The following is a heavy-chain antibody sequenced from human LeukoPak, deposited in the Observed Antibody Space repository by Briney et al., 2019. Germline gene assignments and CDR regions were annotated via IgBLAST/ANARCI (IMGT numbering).Heavy chain of an antibody. CDR3: ARGRGLNFVVVPAIFDY. Sequence: PGGSLKLSCEASGFVYENYGMTWVRQVPGKGLEWLCGINWNGGKIVYADSVEGRFTISGDNARTSVYLQMNNLRGEDTALYYCARGRGLNFVVVPAIFDYWGQGTLVTVSS. J-gene: IGHJ4*02. V-gene: IGHV3-20*04. D-gene: IGHD2-21*02. CDR1: GFVYENYG. CDR2: INWNGGKI.